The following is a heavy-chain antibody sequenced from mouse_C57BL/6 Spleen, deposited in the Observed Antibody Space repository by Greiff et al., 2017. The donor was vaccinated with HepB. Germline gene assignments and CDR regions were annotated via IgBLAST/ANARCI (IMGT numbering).Heavy chain of an antibody. V-gene: IGHV3-1*01. J-gene: IGHJ3*01. CDR1: GYSITSGYD. CDR2: ISYSGST. CDR3: ARGAYYSNSFAY. Sequence: EVQLQESGPGMVKPSQSLSLTCTVTGYSITSGYDWHWIRHFPGNKLEWMGYISYSGSTNYNPSLKSRISITHDTSKNHFFLKLNSVTTEDTATYYCARGAYYSNSFAYWGQGTLVTVSA. D-gene: IGHD2-5*01.